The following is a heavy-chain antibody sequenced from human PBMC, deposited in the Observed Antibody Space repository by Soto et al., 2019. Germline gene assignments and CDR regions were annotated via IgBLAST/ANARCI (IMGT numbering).Heavy chain of an antibody. CDR1: EFTFHDYA. CDR3: ARDSGHGRTEFDY. J-gene: IGHJ4*02. D-gene: IGHD2-8*01. CDR2: ISWNSDYI. Sequence: GGSLRLSCAASEFTFHDYAMHWVRQVPGKGLEWVSGISWNSDYIGYADSVKGRFTISRDNAKKLLYLQINSLRAEDTAFYYCARDSGHGRTEFDYWGQGTLVIVSS. V-gene: IGHV3-9*01.